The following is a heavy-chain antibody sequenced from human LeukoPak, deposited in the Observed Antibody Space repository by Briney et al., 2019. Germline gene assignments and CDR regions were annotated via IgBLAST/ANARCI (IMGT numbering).Heavy chain of an antibody. Sequence: GGSLRLSCAAPGFTFSSYSMNWVRQAPGQGLAWVSSISSSSSYIYYADSVKGRFTISRDNAKNSLYLQMNSLRAEDTAVYYCAREGTIFGVVTLDYGMDVWGQGTTVTVSS. V-gene: IGHV3-21*01. CDR3: AREGTIFGVVTLDYGMDV. D-gene: IGHD3-3*01. CDR1: GFTFSSYS. CDR2: ISSSSSYI. J-gene: IGHJ6*02.